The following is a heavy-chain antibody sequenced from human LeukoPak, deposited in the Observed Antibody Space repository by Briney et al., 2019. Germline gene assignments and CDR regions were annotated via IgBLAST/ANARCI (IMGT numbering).Heavy chain of an antibody. D-gene: IGHD6-25*01. CDR2: LDESGRP. V-gene: IGHV4-39*07. CDR1: GGSIRSGDHH. CDR3: ARDCCGYRSWFDP. Sequence: SETLSLTCSVSGGSIRSGDHHWAWVRQPPGKGLEFIGSLDESGRPYYNRPLKSRVSISGDTSGKQFSLNLTSVTAADTAVYYCARDCCGYRSWFDPWGQGTLVTVSS. J-gene: IGHJ5*02.